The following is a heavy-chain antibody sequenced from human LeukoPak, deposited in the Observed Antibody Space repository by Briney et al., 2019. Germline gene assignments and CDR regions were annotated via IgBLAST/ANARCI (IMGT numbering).Heavy chain of an antibody. CDR1: GYTFTGYY. CDR2: INPNSGGT. CDR3: ARSSSWYWRLFDY. V-gene: IGHV1-2*02. Sequence: GASVKVSCKASGYTFTGYYMHWVRQAPRQGLEWMGWINPNSGGTNYAQKFQGRVTMTRDTSISTAYMELSRLGSDDTAVYYCARSSSWYWRLFDYWGQGTLVTVSS. J-gene: IGHJ4*02. D-gene: IGHD6-13*01.